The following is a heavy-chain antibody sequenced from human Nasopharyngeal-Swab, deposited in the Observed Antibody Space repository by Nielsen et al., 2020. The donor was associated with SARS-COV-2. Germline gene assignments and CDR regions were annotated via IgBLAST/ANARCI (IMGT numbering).Heavy chain of an antibody. D-gene: IGHD5-12*01. V-gene: IGHV4-34*01. J-gene: IGHJ6*03. CDR2: INHSGST. Sequence: GSPRLSCAVYGGSFSGYYWSWIRQPPGKGLEWIGEINHSGSTNYNPSLKSRVTISVDTSKNQFSLKLSSVTAADTAVYYCARGRHIVATILRYYYYMDVWGKGTTVTVSS. CDR1: GGSFSGYY. CDR3: ARGRHIVATILRYYYYMDV.